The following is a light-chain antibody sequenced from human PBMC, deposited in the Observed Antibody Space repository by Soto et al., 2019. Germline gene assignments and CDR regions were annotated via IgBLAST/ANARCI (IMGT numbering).Light chain of an antibody. CDR2: SND. CDR3: AACDGSLNGWV. CDR1: SSNIGSNT. V-gene: IGLV1-44*01. J-gene: IGLJ2*01. Sequence: QPVLTQAPSASGTPGQRVTISCSGSSSNIGSNTVSWYQQVPGTAPKLLIYSNDQRPSGVPDRFSGSKSGTSASLAIGGLQSEDEADYYCAACDGSLNGWVFGGGTKVTVL.